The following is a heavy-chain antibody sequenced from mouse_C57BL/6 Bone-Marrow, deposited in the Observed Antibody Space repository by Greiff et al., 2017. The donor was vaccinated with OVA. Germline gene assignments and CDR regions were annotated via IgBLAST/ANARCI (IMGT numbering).Heavy chain of an antibody. J-gene: IGHJ2*01. CDR3: ARHSYYYGSYYFDY. CDR1: GFTFSSYG. D-gene: IGHD1-1*01. CDR2: ISSGGRYT. Sequence: EVKLLESGGDLVKPGGSLKLSCAASGFTFSSYGMSWVRQTPDKRLEWVATISSGGRYTYYTDSVKGRFTISRDNAKNTLYLQMSSLKSEDTAMYYCARHSYYYGSYYFDYWGQGTTLTVSS. V-gene: IGHV5-6*01.